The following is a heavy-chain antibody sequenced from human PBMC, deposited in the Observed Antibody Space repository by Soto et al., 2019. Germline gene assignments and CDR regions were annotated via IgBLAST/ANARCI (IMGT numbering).Heavy chain of an antibody. J-gene: IGHJ4*02. CDR1: GFTFSSYS. CDR3: ARDYASGWYDY. CDR2: ISSSSSYI. Sequence: RGSLRLSCAASGFTFSSYSMNWVRQAPGKGLEWVSSISSSSSYIYYADSVKGRFTISRDNAKNSLYLQMNSLRAEDTAVYYCARDYASGWYDYWGQGTLVTVSS. V-gene: IGHV3-21*01. D-gene: IGHD6-19*01.